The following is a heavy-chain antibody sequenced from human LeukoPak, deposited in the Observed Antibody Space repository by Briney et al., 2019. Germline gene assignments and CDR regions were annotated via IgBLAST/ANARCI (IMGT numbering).Heavy chain of an antibody. CDR2: IKQDGSEK. CDR1: GFTFSSYW. J-gene: IGHJ4*02. V-gene: IGHV3-7*01. Sequence: PGGSLRLSCVASGFTFSSYWMSWVRQAPGKGLEWVANIKQDGSEKYYVDSVKGRFTISRDNAKNSLYLQMNSLRAEDTAVYYCARALMEGDYWGQGTLVTVSS. CDR3: ARALMEGDY. D-gene: IGHD3-3*01.